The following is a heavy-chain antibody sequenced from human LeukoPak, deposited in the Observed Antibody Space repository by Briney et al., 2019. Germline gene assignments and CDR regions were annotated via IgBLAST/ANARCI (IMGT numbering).Heavy chain of an antibody. CDR3: ARGSAYVWGSYRKFDP. V-gene: IGHV4-34*01. Sequence: PSETLSLTCAVYGGSFSGYYWSWIRQPPGKGLEWIGEINHSGSTNYNPSLKSRVIISVDTSKNQFSLKLSSVTAADTAVYYCARGSAYVWGSYRKFDPWGQGTLVTVSS. CDR2: INHSGST. J-gene: IGHJ5*02. D-gene: IGHD3-16*02. CDR1: GGSFSGYY.